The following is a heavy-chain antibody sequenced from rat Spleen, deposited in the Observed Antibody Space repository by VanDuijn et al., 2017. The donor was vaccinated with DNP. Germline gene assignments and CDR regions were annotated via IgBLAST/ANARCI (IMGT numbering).Heavy chain of an antibody. V-gene: IGHV9-4*01. Sequence: IQLVQSGPELKKPGESVKISCKASGYILTDYAMHWVKQAPGKGLKWMGWINTYTGKPTYADDFKGRFVFSMEASASTANLQISNLTNEDTATYFCARKGSYRGWFAYWGQGTLVTVSS. CDR1: GYILTDYA. D-gene: IGHD1-2*01. CDR3: ARKGSYRGWFAY. J-gene: IGHJ3*01. CDR2: INTYTGKP.